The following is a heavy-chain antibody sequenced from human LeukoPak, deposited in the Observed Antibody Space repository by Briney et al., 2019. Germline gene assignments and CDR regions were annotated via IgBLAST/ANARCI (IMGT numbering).Heavy chain of an antibody. Sequence: GGSLRLSCAASAFTFSSYSMNWVRQAPGKGLVWVSRINSDGSSTSYADSVKGRFTISRDNAKNTLYLQMNSLRAEDTAVYYCAKDLMGFGWPHFDYWGQGTLVTVSS. D-gene: IGHD3-10*01. J-gene: IGHJ4*02. CDR2: INSDGSST. CDR1: AFTFSSYS. V-gene: IGHV3-74*01. CDR3: AKDLMGFGWPHFDY.